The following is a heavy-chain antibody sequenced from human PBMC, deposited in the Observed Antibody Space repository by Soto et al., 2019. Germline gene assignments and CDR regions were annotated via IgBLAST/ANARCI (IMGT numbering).Heavy chain of an antibody. CDR2: IYYSGST. CDR3: ARYGIAVAFDY. D-gene: IGHD6-19*01. CDR1: GGSISSYY. V-gene: IGHV4-59*08. Sequence: PSQTLSLTCTVSGGSISSYYWSLIRQPPGKGLEWIGYIYYSGSTNYNPSLKSRVTISVDTSKNQFSLKLSSVTAADTAVYYCARYGIAVAFDYWGQGTLVTVSS. J-gene: IGHJ4*02.